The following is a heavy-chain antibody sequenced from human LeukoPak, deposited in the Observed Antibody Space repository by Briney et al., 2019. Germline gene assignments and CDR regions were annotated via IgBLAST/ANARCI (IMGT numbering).Heavy chain of an antibody. CDR3: ARGRPYSGGYHLDY. CDR2: IYYSGST. D-gene: IGHD1-26*01. CDR1: GDSTSSDRYY. J-gene: IGHJ4*02. V-gene: IGHV4-39*02. Sequence: SETLSLTCTVSGDSTSSDRYYGGWVRQPPGKGLEWIGNIYYSGSTYYNPSLKSRVTMSVATSKNQFFLKLNALTAADTAVYYCARGRPYSGGYHLDYWGQGTLVTVSA.